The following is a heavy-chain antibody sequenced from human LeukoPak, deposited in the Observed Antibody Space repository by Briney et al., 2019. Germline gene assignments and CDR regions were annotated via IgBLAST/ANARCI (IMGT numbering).Heavy chain of an antibody. J-gene: IGHJ3*01. CDR1: GLTFSSFW. V-gene: IGHV3-74*01. CDR3: ARVVAVVVTGIFDV. CDR2: ISPDGSST. D-gene: IGHD2-15*01. Sequence: GGSLRLSCPASGLTFSSFWMHWVRQAPGKGLVWVSRISPDGSSTTYADSVKGRFTVSRDNDKNSMYLQMNRLKDEDTAMYYCARVVAVVVTGIFDVWGQGTMVAVSS.